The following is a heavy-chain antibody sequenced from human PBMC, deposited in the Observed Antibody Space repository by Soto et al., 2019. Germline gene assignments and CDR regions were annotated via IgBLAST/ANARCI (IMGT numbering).Heavy chain of an antibody. CDR1: GFSVTTSGAS. V-gene: IGHV2-5*02. D-gene: IGHD2-2*01. CDR2: IYWDDDK. Sequence: QITLKESGPTLVKSTQTLTLTCTFSGFSVTTSGASVAWIRQPPGKALEWLALIYWDDDKRYSPSLKTRLSIPKDTSKNQVVLTMTNLDPVDTATYYCAHASTSHHQAMDVWGQGTTVTVSS. J-gene: IGHJ6*02. CDR3: AHASTSHHQAMDV.